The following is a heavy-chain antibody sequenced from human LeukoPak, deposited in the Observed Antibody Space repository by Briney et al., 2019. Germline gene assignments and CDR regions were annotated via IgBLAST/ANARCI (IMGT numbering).Heavy chain of an antibody. CDR2: IYSGGST. CDR3: VSKSGYEGFDY. Sequence: GGSLRLSCAASGFTVSSNYMSWVRQAPGKGLEWVSVIYSGGSTYYADSVKGRFTISRDNSKNTLYLQMNSLRAEDTAVYYCVSKSGYEGFDYWGQGTLVTVSS. CDR1: GFTVSSNY. J-gene: IGHJ4*02. D-gene: IGHD5-12*01. V-gene: IGHV3-53*01.